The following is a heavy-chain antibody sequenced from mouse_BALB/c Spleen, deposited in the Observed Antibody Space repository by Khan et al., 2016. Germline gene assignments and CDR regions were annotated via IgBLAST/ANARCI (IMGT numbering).Heavy chain of an antibody. CDR3: ASTTQSFYAMDY. CDR1: GYSFTSYY. CDR2: IDPFNGGT. Sequence: VQLQQPGPELMKPGASVKISCKASGYSFTSYYMHWVKQSHGKSLEWIGYIDPFNGGTSYNQKFKGKATLTVDKSSSTAYMYLSSLTSEDSAVYYCASTTQSFYAMDYWGQGTSVTVSS. J-gene: IGHJ4*01. V-gene: IGHV1S135*01. D-gene: IGHD1-1*01.